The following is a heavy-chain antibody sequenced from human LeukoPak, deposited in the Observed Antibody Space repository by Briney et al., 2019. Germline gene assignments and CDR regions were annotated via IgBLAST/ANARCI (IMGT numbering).Heavy chain of an antibody. CDR1: GYTFTSYG. CDR2: VSPYSGNT. CDR3: ARNHCSSTSCYPDYYYGMDV. D-gene: IGHD2-2*01. V-gene: IGHV1-18*01. J-gene: IGHJ6*02. Sequence: ASVKVSCKASGYTFTSYGISWVRQAPGQGLEWMGWVSPYSGNTNYAQNLQGRVTMTTDTSTSTAYMELRSLRSDDTAVYYCARNHCSSTSCYPDYYYGMDVWGQGTTVTVSS.